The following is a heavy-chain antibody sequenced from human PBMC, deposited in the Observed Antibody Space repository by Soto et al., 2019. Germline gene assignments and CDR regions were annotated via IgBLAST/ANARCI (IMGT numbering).Heavy chain of an antibody. CDR1: GASCGTYD. V-gene: IGHV4-34*01. Sequence: PSETLSLTCAVSGASCGTYDWSLIRQPPGTGLEWIGEINHSGSTNYNPSLKSRVTISVDTSKNQFSLKLTSVTAADTAVYYCARDKITGLFDYWGQGTLVTVSS. J-gene: IGHJ4*02. CDR3: ARDKITGLFDY. D-gene: IGHD2-8*02. CDR2: INHSGST.